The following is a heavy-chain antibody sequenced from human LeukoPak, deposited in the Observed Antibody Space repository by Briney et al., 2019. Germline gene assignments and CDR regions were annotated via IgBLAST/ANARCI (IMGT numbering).Heavy chain of an antibody. D-gene: IGHD3-16*01. J-gene: IGHJ2*01. CDR2: IYSSGST. V-gene: IGHV4-59*01. CDR3: AREAAWGNWYFDH. CDR1: GGSISSYY. Sequence: SETLSLTCTVSGGSISSYYWTWIRQPPGKGLEWIGHIYSSGSTYYNPSLKSRVTISVDTSKNQFSLKLSSVTAADTAVYYCAREAAWGNWYFDHWGRGTLVTVSS.